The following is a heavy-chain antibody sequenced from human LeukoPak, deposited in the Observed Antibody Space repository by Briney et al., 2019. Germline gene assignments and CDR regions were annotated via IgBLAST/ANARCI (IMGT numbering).Heavy chain of an antibody. Sequence: SQTLSLTCAVSGGSISSGGYSWSWIRQPPGKGLEWIGYIYHSGSTYYNPSLKSRVTISVDRSKNQFSLKLSSVTAADTAVYYCARDRCGDCYRAFDIWGQGTMVTVSS. V-gene: IGHV4-30-2*01. CDR3: ARDRCGDCYRAFDI. CDR1: GGSISSGGYS. D-gene: IGHD2-21*02. CDR2: IYHSGST. J-gene: IGHJ3*02.